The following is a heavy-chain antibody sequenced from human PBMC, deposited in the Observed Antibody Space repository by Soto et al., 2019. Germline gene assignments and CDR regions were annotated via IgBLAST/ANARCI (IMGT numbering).Heavy chain of an antibody. CDR2: IYSDGST. D-gene: IGHD5-12*01. Sequence: EVQLVESGGGLVQPGGSLRLSCAASGFTVTSNYMSWVLQAPGKGLEWVSVIYSDGSTYYADSVKGRFTISRDNSKNTLYLQMNSLRAEDTAVYYCANQRGGYDRDFDYWGQGTLVTVSS. J-gene: IGHJ4*02. CDR3: ANQRGGYDRDFDY. V-gene: IGHV3-66*01. CDR1: GFTVTSNY.